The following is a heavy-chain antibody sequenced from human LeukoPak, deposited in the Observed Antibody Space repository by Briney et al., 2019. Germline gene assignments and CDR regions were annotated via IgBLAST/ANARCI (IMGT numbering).Heavy chain of an antibody. CDR3: ARGGGWLQLRGTNLDY. Sequence: GASVKVSCKSSVYTFTGYYMHSVGQAPGQEGEGMGRINPNSGGKNYAQKFQGRVTMTRDTSISTAYMELSRLRSDDTAVYYCARGGGWLQLRGTNLDYWGQGTLVTVSS. CDR2: INPNSGGK. J-gene: IGHJ4*02. D-gene: IGHD5-24*01. V-gene: IGHV1-2*06. CDR1: VYTFTGYY.